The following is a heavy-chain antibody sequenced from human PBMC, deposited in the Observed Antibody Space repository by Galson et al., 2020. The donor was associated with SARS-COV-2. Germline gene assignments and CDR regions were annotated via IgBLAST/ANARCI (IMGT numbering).Heavy chain of an antibody. J-gene: IGHJ1*01. Sequence: SETLSLTCTVSGGFISSGGYYWSWIRQHPGKGLEWIGYIYYSGSTYYNPSLKSRVTISVDTSKNQFSLKLSSVTAADTAVYYCARSPEKDYYDSSGYYHPYFQHWGQGTLVTVSS. CDR3: ARSPEKDYYDSSGYYHPYFQH. CDR1: GGFISSGGYY. V-gene: IGHV4-31*03. D-gene: IGHD3-22*01. CDR2: IYYSGST.